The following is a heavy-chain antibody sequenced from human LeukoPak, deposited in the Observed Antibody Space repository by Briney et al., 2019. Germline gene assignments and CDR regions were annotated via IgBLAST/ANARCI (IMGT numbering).Heavy chain of an antibody. CDR1: GFTFSNFA. Sequence: GGSLRLSCAASGFTFSNFAMHWVRQAPGKGLEWVTFISYDGTNRYYADSVKGRFTISRDNSKNTLSLQMNSLREEDTAIYYCARPRIALAATSYFDYWGQGTLVTVSS. D-gene: IGHD6-13*01. CDR3: ARPRIALAATSYFDY. J-gene: IGHJ4*02. V-gene: IGHV3-30*04. CDR2: ISYDGTNR.